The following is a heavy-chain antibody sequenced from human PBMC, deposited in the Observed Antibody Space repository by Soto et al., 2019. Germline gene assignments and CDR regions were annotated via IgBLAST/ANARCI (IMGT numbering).Heavy chain of an antibody. J-gene: IGHJ6*03. CDR2: INHSGST. V-gene: IGHV4-34*01. CDR3: ARGYEVAATFYYHYYIDV. D-gene: IGHD2-15*01. Sequence: PSETLSLTCAVYGGSFSGYYWNWIRQPPGKGLEWIGKINHSGSTNYNPSLKSRVTISVDTSKNQFSLKLSSVTAADTALYYCARGYEVAATFYYHYYIDVWGKGTTVTVSS. CDR1: GGSFSGYY.